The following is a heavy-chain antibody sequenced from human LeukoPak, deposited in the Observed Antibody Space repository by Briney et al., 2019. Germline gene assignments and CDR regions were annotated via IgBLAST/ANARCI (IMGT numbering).Heavy chain of an antibody. CDR2: IYYSGST. J-gene: IGHJ4*02. CDR3: ARSNMYTSSWYDYFDD. D-gene: IGHD6-13*01. V-gene: IGHV4-59*01. CDR1: GGSISSYY. Sequence: SETLSLTCTVSGGSISSYYWSWIRQPPGKGLEWIGYIYYSGSTNYNPSLKSRVTISLDTSKNQFSLQLSSVTAADTAVYYCARSNMYTSSWYDYFDDWGQGTLVTVSS.